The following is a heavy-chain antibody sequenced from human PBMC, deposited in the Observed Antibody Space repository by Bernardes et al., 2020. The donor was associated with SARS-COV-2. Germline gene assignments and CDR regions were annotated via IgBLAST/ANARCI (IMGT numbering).Heavy chain of an antibody. J-gene: IGHJ4*02. CDR1: GFSLSTSGVG. CDR2: IYWDDDK. D-gene: IGHD5-12*01. CDR3: AHRDSWGLRFSYDY. Sequence: SGSTLLKPTQTLTLTCTFSGFSLSTSGVGVGWIRQPPGKALEWLALIYWDDDKRYSPSLKSRLTITKDTSKNQVVLTMTNMDPVDTATYYCAHRDSWGLRFSYDYWGQGTLVTVSS. V-gene: IGHV2-5*02.